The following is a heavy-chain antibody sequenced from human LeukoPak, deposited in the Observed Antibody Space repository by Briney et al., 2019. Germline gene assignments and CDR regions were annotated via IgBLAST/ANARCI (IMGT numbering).Heavy chain of an antibody. CDR2: INHSGST. J-gene: IGHJ5*02. CDR1: GGSFSNYY. D-gene: IGHD3-3*01. V-gene: IGHV4-34*01. CDR3: ARGVLYYDFWSGYYDP. Sequence: SETLSLTCAVYGGSFSNYYWSWIRQSPGKGLEWIGEINHSGSTNYNPSLKSRVTISVDTSKNQFSLKLSSVTAADTAVYYCARGVLYYDFWSGYYDPWGQGTLVTVSS.